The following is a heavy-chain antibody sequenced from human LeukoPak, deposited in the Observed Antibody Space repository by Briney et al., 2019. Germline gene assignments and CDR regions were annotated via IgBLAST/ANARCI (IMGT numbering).Heavy chain of an antibody. CDR3: ARDYYDSSGLSARSFDY. V-gene: IGHV3-11*04. CDR1: GFAFSDSS. D-gene: IGHD3-22*01. J-gene: IGHJ4*02. Sequence: GGSLRLSCAASGFAFSDSSMSWIRQAPGKGLEWVSYISSSGSTMDYADSVKGRVTISRDNAKNSLFLQMNSLRVEDTAVYYCARDYYDSSGLSARSFDYWGQGTLVTVSS. CDR2: ISSSGSTM.